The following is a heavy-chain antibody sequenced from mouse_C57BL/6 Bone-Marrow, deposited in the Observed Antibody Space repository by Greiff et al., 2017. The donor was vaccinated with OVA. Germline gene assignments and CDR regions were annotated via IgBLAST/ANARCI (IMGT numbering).Heavy chain of an antibody. J-gene: IGHJ3*01. Sequence: EVKLVESGGDLVKPGGSLKLSCAASGFTFSSYGMSWVRQPPDKRLAWVATISSGGSYTYYPDSVKGRFTISRANSKNTLYLQMCSLKSEDTAMYCCAGEGDDGCYVRFAYWGQGTLVTVSA. V-gene: IGHV5-6*01. CDR2: ISSGGSYT. CDR3: AGEGDDGCYVRFAY. D-gene: IGHD2-3*01. CDR1: GFTFSSYG.